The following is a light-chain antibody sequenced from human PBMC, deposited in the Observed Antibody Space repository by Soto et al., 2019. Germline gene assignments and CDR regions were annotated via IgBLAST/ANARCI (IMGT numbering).Light chain of an antibody. J-gene: IGKJ2*01. CDR1: QSVLYSSNNKNY. CDR3: QQDYRTPYT. V-gene: IGKV4-1*01. CDR2: WAS. Sequence: DIVMTQSPDSLAVSLGERATINCKSSQSVLYSSNNKNYLAWYQQKPGQPPKLLIYWASTRESGVPGRFSGIGSVTDYTLTISSLQAEDVAVYYSQQDYRTPYTFGQGTKLDIK.